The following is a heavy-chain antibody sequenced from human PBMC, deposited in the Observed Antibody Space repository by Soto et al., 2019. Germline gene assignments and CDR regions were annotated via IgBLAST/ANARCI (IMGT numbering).Heavy chain of an antibody. CDR3: AKDREVVTHYFDY. J-gene: IGHJ4*02. CDR1: GFTFSSYG. Sequence: QVQLVESGGGVVQPGRSLRLSCAASGFTFSSYGMHWVRQAPGKGLEWVAVISYDGSNKYYADSVKGRFTISRDNSKNTLYLQMNSLRAEDTAVYYCAKDREVVTHYFDYWGQGTLVTVSS. CDR2: ISYDGSNK. V-gene: IGHV3-30*18. D-gene: IGHD3-22*01.